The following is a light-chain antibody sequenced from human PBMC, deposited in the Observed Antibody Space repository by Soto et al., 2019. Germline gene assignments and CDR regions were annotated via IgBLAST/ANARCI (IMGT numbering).Light chain of an antibody. V-gene: IGLV2-14*01. CDR2: DVS. Sequence: QSALTLPASVSGSPGQSITISCTGTSSDVGGYNYVSWYQQHPGKAPKLMIYDVSNRPSGVSNRFSGSKSGNTASLTISGLQAEDDADYYCSSYSSSSTLVFGGGTKLTVL. CDR1: SSDVGGYNY. CDR3: SSYSSSSTLV. J-gene: IGLJ2*01.